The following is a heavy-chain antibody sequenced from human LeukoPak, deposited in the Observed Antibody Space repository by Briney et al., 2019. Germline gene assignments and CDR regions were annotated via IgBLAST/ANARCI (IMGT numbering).Heavy chain of an antibody. CDR2: INPNSGGT. Sequence: ASVTVSFTSSGYTFTFYYMHWARQAPGQGLEWMGWINPNSGGTNYAQKFQGRVTMTRDTSISTAYMELSRLRSDDTAVYYCARGGYDILTGYLNWFDRWGQGTLVTVSS. V-gene: IGHV1-2*02. CDR3: ARGGYDILTGYLNWFDR. D-gene: IGHD3-9*01. CDR1: GYTFTFYY. J-gene: IGHJ5*02.